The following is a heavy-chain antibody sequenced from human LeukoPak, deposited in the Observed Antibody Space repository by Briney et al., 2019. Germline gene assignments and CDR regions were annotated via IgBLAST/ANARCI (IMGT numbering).Heavy chain of an antibody. V-gene: IGHV3-20*04. J-gene: IGHJ6*03. CDR1: GFTYDDYG. CDR3: ARDITRRYYYMDV. CDR2: INWNGGNT. D-gene: IGHD6-25*01. Sequence: PGGSLRLSCAVSGFTYDDYGMSWVRQAPGKGLEWVSGINWNGGNTGYADSVKGRFTISRDNAKNSLYLQMNSLRAEDTALYYCARDITRRYYYMDVWGKGTTVTVSS.